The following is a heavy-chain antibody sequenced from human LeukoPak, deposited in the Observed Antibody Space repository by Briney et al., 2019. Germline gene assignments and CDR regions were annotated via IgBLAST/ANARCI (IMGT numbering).Heavy chain of an antibody. CDR2: INSSGGST. CDR3: ARGSGYDFLGAFDI. V-gene: IGHV1-46*01. J-gene: IGHJ3*02. CDR1: GYTFTTYY. Sequence: ASVKVSCKASGYTFTTYYMNWVRQAPGQGLDWMGLINSSGGSTTYAQKFQGRVTMTRDTSTSTIYMELSSLRSEDTAVYYCARGSGYDFLGAFDIWGQGTMVTVSS. D-gene: IGHD5-12*01.